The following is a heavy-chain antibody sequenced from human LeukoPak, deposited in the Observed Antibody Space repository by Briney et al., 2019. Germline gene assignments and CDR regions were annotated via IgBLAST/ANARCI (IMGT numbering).Heavy chain of an antibody. CDR3: ARDRWGGYCSGGSCRDAFDI. J-gene: IGHJ3*02. CDR2: IRSSGMT. CDR1: GDSFTTGNNY. D-gene: IGHD2-15*01. V-gene: IGHV4-61*02. Sequence: SETLSLTCTVSGDSFTTGNNYWNWIRQAAGKNLEWLGRIRSSGMTEYNNLFPGRLTISLDTSNNQFSLKLTSMTAADAAVYYCARDRWGGYCSGGSCRDAFDIWGQGTMVTVSS.